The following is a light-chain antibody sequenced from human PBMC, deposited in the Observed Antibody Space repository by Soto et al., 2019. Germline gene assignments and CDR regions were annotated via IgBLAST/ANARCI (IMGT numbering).Light chain of an antibody. V-gene: IGLV1-44*01. CDR1: SSNVATNS. CDR2: TNN. Sequence: QSVLTQPPSMSGTHGQRVAISCSGSSSNVATNSVNWYQQFPTTAPKLLIYTNNRRPSEVPDRFSASKSGTSASLAISGLQSEDEAHYYCAVWDDNLNAVVFGGGTKLTVL. J-gene: IGLJ2*01. CDR3: AVWDDNLNAVV.